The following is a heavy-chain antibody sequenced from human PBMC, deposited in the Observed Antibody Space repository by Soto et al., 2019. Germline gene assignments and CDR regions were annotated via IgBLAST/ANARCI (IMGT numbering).Heavy chain of an antibody. D-gene: IGHD6-13*01. V-gene: IGHV3-23*01. Sequence: PGGSLRLSCAAAGFTCSSYAMSWVRQAPGKGLEWVSAISGSGGSTYYADSVKGRFTISRDNSKNTLYLQMNSLRAEDTAVYYCAKDEYSSSWYEGVDYWGQGTLVTVSS. J-gene: IGHJ4*02. CDR1: GFTCSSYA. CDR3: AKDEYSSSWYEGVDY. CDR2: ISGSGGST.